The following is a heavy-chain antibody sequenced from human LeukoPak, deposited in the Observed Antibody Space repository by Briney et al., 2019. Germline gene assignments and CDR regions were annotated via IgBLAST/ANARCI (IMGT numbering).Heavy chain of an antibody. Sequence: PGGSLRLSCAASGFTFSGYWMSWVRQTPEKGLEWVANIKQDGYEKYYVDSVKGRFTISRDNAKSSLYLQMNSLGADDTAIYYCARDKIVGPTTLDYWGQGTLVTVSS. V-gene: IGHV3-7*01. J-gene: IGHJ4*02. CDR2: IKQDGYEK. D-gene: IGHD1-26*01. CDR1: GFTFSGYW. CDR3: ARDKIVGPTTLDY.